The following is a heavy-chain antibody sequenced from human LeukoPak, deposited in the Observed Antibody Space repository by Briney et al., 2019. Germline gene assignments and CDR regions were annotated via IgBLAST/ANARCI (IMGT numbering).Heavy chain of an antibody. CDR3: ARHDGSGRVE. CDR1: GSIFTSYW. V-gene: IGHV5-51*01. D-gene: IGHD3-10*01. Sequence: GASLKISYKGYGSIFTSYWIGWVRPMPGKGLEWMGIIYPGDSDTRYSPSFQGQVTISADKSISTAYLQWSSLKASDTAMYYCARHDGSGRVEGGQGTLVTVSS. J-gene: IGHJ4*02. CDR2: IYPGDSDT.